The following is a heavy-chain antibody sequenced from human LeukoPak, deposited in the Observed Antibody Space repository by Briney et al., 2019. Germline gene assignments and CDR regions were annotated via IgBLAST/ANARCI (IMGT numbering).Heavy chain of an antibody. D-gene: IGHD1-26*01. Sequence: SETLSLICAVSGYSISSGYYWGWIRPPPGKGLEWIGSIYHSGSTYYNPSLKSRVTISVDTSKNQFSLKLTSVTAADTAVYYCARLVGARSQADYWGQGTLVTVSS. J-gene: IGHJ4*02. CDR1: GYSISSGYY. CDR3: ARLVGARSQADY. V-gene: IGHV4-38-2*01. CDR2: IYHSGST.